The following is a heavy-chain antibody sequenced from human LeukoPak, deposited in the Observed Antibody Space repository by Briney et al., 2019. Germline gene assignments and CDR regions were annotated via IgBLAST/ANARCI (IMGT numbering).Heavy chain of an antibody. J-gene: IGHJ6*02. CDR1: GYTFTSYG. Sequence: ASVKVSCKASGYTFTSYGISWVRQAPGQGLEWMGIINPSGGSTSYAQKFQGRVTMTRDTPTSTVYMELSSLRSEDTAVYYCARDLRDYDILTGYYYGSRDYYGMDVWGQGTTVTVSS. D-gene: IGHD3-9*01. CDR2: INPSGGST. V-gene: IGHV1-46*01. CDR3: ARDLRDYDILTGYYYGSRDYYGMDV.